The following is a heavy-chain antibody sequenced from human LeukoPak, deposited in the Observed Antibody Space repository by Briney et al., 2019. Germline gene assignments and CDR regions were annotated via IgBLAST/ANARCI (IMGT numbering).Heavy chain of an antibody. Sequence: GGSLRLSCAASGFTFSDYGMVWVRVRQAPGKGLEWVSSISSSSSYIYYADSVKGRFTISRDNAKNSLFLQMNSLRAEDTAVYYCARDFTDSSGLDAFDIWGQGTMVTVSS. D-gene: IGHD3-22*01. V-gene: IGHV3-21*01. J-gene: IGHJ3*02. CDR2: ISSSSSYI. CDR1: GFTFSDYG. CDR3: ARDFTDSSGLDAFDI.